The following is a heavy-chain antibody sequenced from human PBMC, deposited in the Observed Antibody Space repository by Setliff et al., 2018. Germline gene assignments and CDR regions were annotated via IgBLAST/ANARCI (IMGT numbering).Heavy chain of an antibody. V-gene: IGHV4-4*07. D-gene: IGHD6-19*01. J-gene: IGHJ6*03. Sequence: KTSETLSLTCTVSGGSISSYYWSWIRQPAGKGLEWIGHIYIGGSANYNPSLKSRVTMSIDTSKNQFSLKLNSVTAADMAVYYCAREQWLDPPGYYYMDVWAKGTTVTVSS. CDR1: GGSISSYY. CDR2: IYIGGSA. CDR3: AREQWLDPPGYYYMDV.